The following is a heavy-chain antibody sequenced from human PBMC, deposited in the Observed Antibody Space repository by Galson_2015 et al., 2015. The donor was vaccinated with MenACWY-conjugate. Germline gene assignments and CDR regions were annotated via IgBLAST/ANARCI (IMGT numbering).Heavy chain of an antibody. V-gene: IGHV1-69*01. CDR1: GGAFSKT. CDR2: FLPHYGTS. Sequence: SCKASGGAFSKTFNWVRQAPGQGLEWMGQFLPHYGTSKSARKFEGRVTISADESTSTAYMELSSLTSDDTAVYYCAGYAMYNTVDYFDYWGQGTLVTVSS. CDR3: AGYAMYNTVDYFDY. J-gene: IGHJ4*02. D-gene: IGHD1-1*01.